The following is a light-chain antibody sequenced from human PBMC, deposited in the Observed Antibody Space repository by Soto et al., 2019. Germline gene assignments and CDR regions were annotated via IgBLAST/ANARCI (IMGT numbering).Light chain of an antibody. J-gene: IGKJ3*01. V-gene: IGKV2-28*01. Sequence: DIVMTQSPLSLPVTPGEPASISCRSSQSLLHSNGYNYLDWYLQKPGQSPQLLIYLGSNRASGVPDXXXXXGXXXXXXXXXXXXXXXDVGVYYCMQALQSFGPGTKVDIK. CDR1: QSLLHSNGYNY. CDR3: MQALQS. CDR2: LGS.